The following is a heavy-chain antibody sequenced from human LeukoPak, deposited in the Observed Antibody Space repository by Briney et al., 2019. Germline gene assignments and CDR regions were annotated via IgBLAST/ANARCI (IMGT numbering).Heavy chain of an antibody. J-gene: IGHJ3*02. Sequence: SETQSLTCTVSGGSISSSTYYWVWIRPPPGQELVWIGSIYYSGSTYYNPPLKSRVTISVDTSKIQFSLKLSAVTAADTAVYYWARRSEGSAVDEYAFDILGQGTMVTVSS. D-gene: IGHD6-19*01. CDR1: GGSISSSTYY. CDR3: ARRSEGSAVDEYAFDI. CDR2: IYYSGST. V-gene: IGHV4-39*01.